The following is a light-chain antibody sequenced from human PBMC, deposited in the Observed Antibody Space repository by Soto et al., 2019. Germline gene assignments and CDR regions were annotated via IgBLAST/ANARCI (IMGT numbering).Light chain of an antibody. V-gene: IGKV3-11*01. Sequence: IVLTQSPGTLSLSPGDRATLSCRASQRVSARYLAWYHQKPGQAPRLLIFGASDRATGIPARFSGSGSGTDFTLTISSLEPEDFGVYYCQQRSNWPPVTFGGGTKVDIK. CDR1: QRVSARY. CDR3: QQRSNWPPVT. J-gene: IGKJ4*01. CDR2: GAS.